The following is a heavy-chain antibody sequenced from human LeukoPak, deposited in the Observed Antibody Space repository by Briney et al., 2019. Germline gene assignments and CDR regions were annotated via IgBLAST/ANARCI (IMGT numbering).Heavy chain of an antibody. CDR1: GGSISSYY. CDR3: ARDFGYSSSWYYFDY. D-gene: IGHD6-13*01. CDR2: IYYSGST. J-gene: IGHJ4*02. Sequence: PSETLSLTCTVSGGSISSYYWSWIRQPPGKGLEWIGYIYYSGSTNYNPSLKSRVTISVDTSKNQFSLKLSSVTAADTAVYYCARDFGYSSSWYYFDYWGQGTLVTVSS. V-gene: IGHV4-59*01.